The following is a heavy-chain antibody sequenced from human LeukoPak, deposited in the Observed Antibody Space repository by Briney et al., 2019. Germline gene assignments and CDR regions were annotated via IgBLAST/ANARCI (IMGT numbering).Heavy chain of an antibody. V-gene: IGHV1-2*02. CDR3: AREMRDGFGVVTDY. D-gene: IGHD3-3*01. J-gene: IGHJ4*02. CDR1: GGTFSSYA. CDR2: INPNSGGT. Sequence: ASVKVSCKASGGTFSSYAISWVRQAPGQGLEWMGWINPNSGGTNYAQKFQGRVTMTRDTSISTAYMELSRLRSDDTAVYYCAREMRDGFGVVTDYWGQGTLVTVSS.